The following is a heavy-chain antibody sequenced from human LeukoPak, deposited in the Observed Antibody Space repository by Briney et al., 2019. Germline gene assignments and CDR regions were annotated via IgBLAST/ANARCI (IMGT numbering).Heavy chain of an antibody. Sequence: ASVRVSCKTSGYPFISFGISWVRQAPGQGLEWMGWISTNSDIRTYAQTLQGRFTMTTDTATTTAYMELNNLTFDDTAVYYCAREDAMNNCFDPWGQGTPVTVSS. V-gene: IGHV1-18*01. CDR2: ISTNSDIR. CDR3: AREDAMNNCFDP. CDR1: GYPFISFG. J-gene: IGHJ5*02.